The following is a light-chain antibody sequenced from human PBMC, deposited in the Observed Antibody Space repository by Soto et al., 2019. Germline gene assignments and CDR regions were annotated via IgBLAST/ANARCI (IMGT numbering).Light chain of an antibody. Sequence: QSALTQPASVSGSPGQSITISCTGTSSDVGGYNFVSWYQLHPGKAPKLMIYDVSNRPSGVSDRFSGSKSGNTASLTISGLQAEDEADYYCSSYTSSSTLEVFGGGTKPTVL. V-gene: IGLV2-14*01. J-gene: IGLJ2*01. CDR1: SSDVGGYNF. CDR2: DVS. CDR3: SSYTSSSTLEV.